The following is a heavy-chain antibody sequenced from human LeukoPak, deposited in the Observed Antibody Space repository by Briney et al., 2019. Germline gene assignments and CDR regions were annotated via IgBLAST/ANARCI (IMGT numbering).Heavy chain of an antibody. Sequence: PSETLSLTCTVSGGSISTYYWSWIRQAAGKGLEWIGRIYTSGSTNYNPSLKSRVTISVDKSKNQFSLQLSSVTAADTAVYYCARAENVGHFDIWGQGTMVTVSS. D-gene: IGHD3/OR15-3a*01. CDR1: GGSISTYY. CDR3: ARAENVGHFDI. CDR2: IYTSGST. V-gene: IGHV4-4*07. J-gene: IGHJ3*02.